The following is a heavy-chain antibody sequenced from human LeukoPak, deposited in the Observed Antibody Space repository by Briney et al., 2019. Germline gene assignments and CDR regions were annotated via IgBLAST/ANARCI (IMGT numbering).Heavy chain of an antibody. CDR2: ISGSGGSI. V-gene: IGHV3-23*01. CDR3: AKDSPDAFDI. CDR1: GFTFSSSA. J-gene: IGHJ3*02. Sequence: GGSLRLSCAASGFTFSSSAMSCVRQAPGKGLECVSSISGSGGSIYYADSVKGRVTISRDNSKNTLYLQMSSLRAEDTAVYYCAKDSPDAFDIWGQGTMVTVSS.